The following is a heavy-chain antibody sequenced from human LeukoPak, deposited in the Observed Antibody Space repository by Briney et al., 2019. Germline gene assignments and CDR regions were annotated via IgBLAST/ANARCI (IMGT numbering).Heavy chain of an antibody. CDR1: GYTFTSYY. CDR2: INPSGGST. J-gene: IGHJ4*02. CDR3: ARDRSSIAARRYFDY. V-gene: IGHV1-46*01. Sequence: APVKVSCKASGYTFTSYYMHWVRQAPGQGLEWMGIINPSGGSTSYAQKFQGRVTTTRDTSTSTVYMELSSLRSEDTAVYYCARDRSSIAARRYFDYWGQGTLVTVSS. D-gene: IGHD6-6*01.